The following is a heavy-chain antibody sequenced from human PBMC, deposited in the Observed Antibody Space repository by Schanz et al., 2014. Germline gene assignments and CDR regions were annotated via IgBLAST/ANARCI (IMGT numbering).Heavy chain of an antibody. CDR1: GFSFSVSW. V-gene: IGHV3-7*01. CDR3: ARDHRNPGGNMDV. CDR2: ISQDGTEK. J-gene: IGHJ6*02. Sequence: PLAEFGGGLVQPGVSLRLSCEASGFSFSVSWMNWVRQAPGKGVEWVANISQDGTEKYYVDSVKGRFTISRDNAKNSLFVQMNRLRADDTAIYYCARDHRNPGGNMDVWGQGTTVTVSS.